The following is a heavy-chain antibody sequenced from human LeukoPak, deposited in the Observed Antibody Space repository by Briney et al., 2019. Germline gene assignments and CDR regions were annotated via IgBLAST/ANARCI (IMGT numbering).Heavy chain of an antibody. CDR1: GFTFSSYG. J-gene: IGHJ4*02. D-gene: IGHD6-13*01. Sequence: GGSLRLSCAASGFTFSSYGMHWVRQAPGKGLEWVAFIRYDGSNKYYADSVKGRFTISRDNSKNTLYLQMNSLRAEDTAVYYYAKDPGRGSSLYYFDYWGQGTLVTVSS. V-gene: IGHV3-30*02. CDR2: IRYDGSNK. CDR3: AKDPGRGSSLYYFDY.